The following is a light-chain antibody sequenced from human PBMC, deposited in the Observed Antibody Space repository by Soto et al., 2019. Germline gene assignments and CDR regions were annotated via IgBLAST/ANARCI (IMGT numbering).Light chain of an antibody. V-gene: IGLV2-14*01. CDR2: DVS. J-gene: IGLJ2*01. Sequence: QSALTQPASVSGSPGQSITISCTGTSSDVGGYNYVSWYQQHPGKAPKLMIYDVSNRPSGVSNRFSGSKSGNTASLTISGLQAEDEADYYCSSYTSSSIVVLGGGTKVTVL. CDR3: SSYTSSSIVV. CDR1: SSDVGGYNY.